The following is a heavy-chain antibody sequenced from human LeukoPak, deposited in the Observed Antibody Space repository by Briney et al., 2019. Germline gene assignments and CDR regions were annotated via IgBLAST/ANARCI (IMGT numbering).Heavy chain of an antibody. CDR1: GGTFSSYT. Sequence: SVKVSCRASGGTFSSYTISWVRQAPGQGLEWMGRIIPILGIANYAQKFQGRVTITADKSTSTAYMELSSLRSEDTAVYYCARALGYDPPAYWGQGTLVTVSS. V-gene: IGHV1-69*02. CDR3: ARALGYDPPAY. J-gene: IGHJ4*02. D-gene: IGHD5-12*01. CDR2: IIPILGIA.